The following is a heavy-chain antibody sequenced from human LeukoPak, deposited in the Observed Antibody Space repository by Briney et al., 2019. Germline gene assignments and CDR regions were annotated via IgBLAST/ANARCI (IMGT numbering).Heavy chain of an antibody. CDR1: GGTFSSYA. D-gene: IGHD6-6*01. V-gene: IGHV1-69*05. J-gene: IGHJ4*02. CDR3: ARVGSVRYSSSSSVSDY. CDR2: IIPIFGTA. Sequence: ASVKVSCKASGGTFSSYAISWVRQAPGQGLEGMGGIIPIFGTANYAQKFQGRVTITTDESPRTAYMELSSLRSEHTAVYYCARVGSVRYSSSSSVSDYWGQGTLVTVSS.